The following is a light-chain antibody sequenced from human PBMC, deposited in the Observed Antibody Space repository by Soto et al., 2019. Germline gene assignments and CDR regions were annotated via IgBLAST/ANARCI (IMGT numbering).Light chain of an antibody. J-gene: IGLJ1*01. CDR2: EVS. Sequence: QSALTQPASVSGSPGQSITISCTGTSSDVGGYDYVSWYQLHPGKAPKLMVFEVSNRPSGVSYRFSGSKSGNTASLTISGLQAEDEADYFCSSYSISTAYLFGTGTNVTV. V-gene: IGLV2-14*01. CDR1: SSDVGGYDY. CDR3: SSYSISTAYL.